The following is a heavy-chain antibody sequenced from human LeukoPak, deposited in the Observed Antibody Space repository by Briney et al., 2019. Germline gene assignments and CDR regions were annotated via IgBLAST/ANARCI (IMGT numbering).Heavy chain of an antibody. Sequence: SETLSLTCTVSGGSITSYYWSWIRQPPGKGLEWIGHIYGSGSTNYNPSLKSRVTLSVDTSKNQFSLKLSSVTAADTAVYYCAREGTSGTHLNWFDPWGQGTLVTVSS. CDR3: AREGTSGTHLNWFDP. J-gene: IGHJ5*02. CDR1: GGSITSYY. D-gene: IGHD1-1*01. V-gene: IGHV4-59*01. CDR2: IYGSGST.